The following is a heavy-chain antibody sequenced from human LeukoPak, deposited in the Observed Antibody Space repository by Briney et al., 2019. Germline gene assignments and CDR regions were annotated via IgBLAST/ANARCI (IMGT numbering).Heavy chain of an antibody. D-gene: IGHD5-18*01. V-gene: IGHV3-30*18. CDR2: ISYDGSNK. CDR3: AKRYSYGSKGGSNWFDP. CDR1: GFTFSSYG. Sequence: GGSLRLSCAASGFTFSSYGMHWVRQAPGKGLEWVAVISYDGSNKYYADSVKGRFTISRDNSKNTLYLQMNSLRAEDTAVYYCAKRYSYGSKGGSNWFDPWGQGTLVTVSS. J-gene: IGHJ5*02.